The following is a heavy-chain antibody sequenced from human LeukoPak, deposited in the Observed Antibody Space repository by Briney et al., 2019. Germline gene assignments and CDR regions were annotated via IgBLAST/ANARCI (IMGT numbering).Heavy chain of an antibody. CDR3: ARDRGSSTAPDY. Sequence: SKTLSLTCTVSGGSISSGDYYWSWIRQPPGKGLEWIGYIYYSGSTYYNPSLKSRVTISVDTSKNQFSLKLSSVTAADTAVYYCARDRGSSTAPDYWGQGTLVTVSS. CDR2: IYYSGST. CDR1: GGSISSGDYY. V-gene: IGHV4-30-4*01. J-gene: IGHJ4*02. D-gene: IGHD6-6*01.